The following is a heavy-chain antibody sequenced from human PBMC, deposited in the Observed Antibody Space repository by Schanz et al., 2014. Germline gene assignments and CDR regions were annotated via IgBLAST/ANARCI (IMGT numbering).Heavy chain of an antibody. V-gene: IGHV3-23*01. Sequence: EVQLLESGGGLVQPGGSLRLSCAASGFTFSSYAMSWVRQAPGKGLEWVSAISGGGGTTYYADSVKGRFTISRDNSKNTLYLQMNSLRAEDTAVYYCAKDRSWDYDSSGYFDYWGQGTLVNGSS. CDR1: GFTFSSYA. CDR2: ISGGGGTT. J-gene: IGHJ4*02. D-gene: IGHD3-22*01. CDR3: AKDRSWDYDSSGYFDY.